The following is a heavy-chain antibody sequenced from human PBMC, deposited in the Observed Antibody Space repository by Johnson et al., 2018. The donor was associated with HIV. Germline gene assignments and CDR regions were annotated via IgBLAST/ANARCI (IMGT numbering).Heavy chain of an antibody. CDR1: GFTFSSYG. V-gene: IGHV3-33*06. Sequence: QVQLVESGGGVVQPGRSLRVSCAASGFTFSSYGMHWVRQAPGKGLEWVAVIWYDGSNRYYADSVKGRFTISRDNSKNTLYLQMNRLRAEDTAVYYRAKDLYRRSWTNDAFDIWGQGTMVTVSS. J-gene: IGHJ3*02. D-gene: IGHD6-13*01. CDR3: AKDLYRRSWTNDAFDI. CDR2: IWYDGSNR.